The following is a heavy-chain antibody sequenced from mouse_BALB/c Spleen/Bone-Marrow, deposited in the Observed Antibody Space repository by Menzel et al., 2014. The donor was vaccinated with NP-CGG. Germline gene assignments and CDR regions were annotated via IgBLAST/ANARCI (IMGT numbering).Heavy chain of an antibody. V-gene: IGHV1S81*02. D-gene: IGHD1-2*01. CDR1: GYTFTSHY. CDR3: TRLSLLRGYFDY. J-gene: IGHJ2*01. CDR2: INPNNGGT. Sequence: QAQLQQPGAELVKPGTSVKLSCKASGYTFTSHYIYWVKQRPGQGLKWIGEINPNNGGTNFNEKFKSKATLTVDKSSSTAYMQLSSLTSEDSAVYYCTRLSLLRGYFDYWGQGTTLTVSS.